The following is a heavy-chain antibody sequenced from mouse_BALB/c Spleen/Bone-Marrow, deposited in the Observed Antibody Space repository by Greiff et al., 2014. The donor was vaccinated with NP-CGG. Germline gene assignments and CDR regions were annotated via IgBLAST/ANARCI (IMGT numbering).Heavy chain of an antibody. D-gene: IGHD2-3*01. V-gene: IGHV5-17*02. CDR2: ISSGNSTI. CDR1: GFTFSSFG. CDR3: AIEGYYDY. Sequence: EVMLVESGGGLVQPGGSRKLSCAASGFTFSSFGMHWVRQAPEKGLEWVAYISSGNSTIYYADTVKGRFTISRDNPKNTLFLQMTSLRSEDTAMYYCAIEGYYDYWGQGTTLTVSS. J-gene: IGHJ2*01.